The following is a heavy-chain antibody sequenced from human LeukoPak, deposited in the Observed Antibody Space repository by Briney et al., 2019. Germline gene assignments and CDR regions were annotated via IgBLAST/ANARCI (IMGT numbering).Heavy chain of an antibody. CDR3: ARDFVEMATISAGYFDY. Sequence: GGSLRLSCAASGFTFSSYAMHWVRQAPGKGLEWVAVISYDGSNKYYADSVKGRFTISRDNSKNTLYLQMNSLRAEDTAVYYCARDFVEMATISAGYFDYWGQGTLVTVSS. D-gene: IGHD5-24*01. V-gene: IGHV3-30*04. CDR2: ISYDGSNK. CDR1: GFTFSSYA. J-gene: IGHJ4*02.